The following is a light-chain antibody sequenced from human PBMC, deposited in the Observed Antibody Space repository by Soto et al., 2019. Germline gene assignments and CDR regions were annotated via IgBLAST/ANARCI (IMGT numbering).Light chain of an antibody. CDR1: QSVSSN. Sequence: EIVMTQSPATLSVSPGERATLSCRASQSVSSNLAWYPQKPGQAPRLLIYGASTRATGIPARFSGSGAGTEFTLTISSLQSEDFAVYDCQQYNNWPPWTFGQGTKVEIK. CDR2: GAS. J-gene: IGKJ1*01. V-gene: IGKV3-15*01. CDR3: QQYNNWPPWT.